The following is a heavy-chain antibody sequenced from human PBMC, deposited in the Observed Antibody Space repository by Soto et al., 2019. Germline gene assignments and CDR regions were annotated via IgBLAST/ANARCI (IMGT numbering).Heavy chain of an antibody. Sequence: QVQLQESGPGLVKPSETLSLTCSVSGGSISGLYWSWVRQPPRRGLEWIGWIYYSGTTNYNPSLNSRVTISVDTSKNQASLKLSSVTAADTAIYYCARLRNHYVADVWGKGTTVTVSS. D-gene: IGHD4-17*01. CDR1: GGSISGLY. CDR3: ARLRNHYVADV. CDR2: IYYSGTT. V-gene: IGHV4-59*08. J-gene: IGHJ6*04.